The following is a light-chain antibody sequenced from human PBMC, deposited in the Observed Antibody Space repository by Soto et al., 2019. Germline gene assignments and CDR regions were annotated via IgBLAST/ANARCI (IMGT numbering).Light chain of an antibody. CDR3: SLYTSSRTGV. CDR1: SSDVGGYNR. CDR2: EVS. V-gene: IGLV2-18*01. Sequence: QSALTQPPSVSGSPGQSVTISCTGTSSDVGGYNRVSWYQQHPGTAPKLMIYEVSNRPSGVPDRFSGSKSGNTASLTISGLQAEDEADYYCSLYTSSRTGVFGGGTKLTVL. J-gene: IGLJ2*01.